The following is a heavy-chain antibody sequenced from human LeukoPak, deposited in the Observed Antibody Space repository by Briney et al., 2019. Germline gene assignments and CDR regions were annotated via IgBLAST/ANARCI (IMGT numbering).Heavy chain of an antibody. Sequence: GGSLRLSCAASGFTFSNYAMTWVRQVPGKGLYWVSAITGGGDSTYYSDSVKGRFTISRDNSKNTLFLQMNSLRAEDTALYYCAKVISSGYYYDSWGQGTLVTVSS. CDR2: ITGGGDST. V-gene: IGHV3-23*01. CDR3: AKVISSGYYYDS. J-gene: IGHJ4*02. CDR1: GFTFSNYA. D-gene: IGHD3-22*01.